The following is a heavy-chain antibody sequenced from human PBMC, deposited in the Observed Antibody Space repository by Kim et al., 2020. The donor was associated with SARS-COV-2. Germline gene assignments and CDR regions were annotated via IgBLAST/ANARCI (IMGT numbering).Heavy chain of an antibody. V-gene: IGHV3-7*01. CDR3: ARDRFVVVPAAIYYYYGMDV. Sequence: GGSLRLSCAASGFTFSSYWMSWVRQAPGKGLEWVANIKQDGSEKYYVDSVKGRFTISRDNAKNSLYLQMNSLRAEDTAVYYCARDRFVVVPAAIYYYYGMDVWGQGTTVTVSS. J-gene: IGHJ6*02. CDR2: IKQDGSEK. D-gene: IGHD2-2*02. CDR1: GFTFSSYW.